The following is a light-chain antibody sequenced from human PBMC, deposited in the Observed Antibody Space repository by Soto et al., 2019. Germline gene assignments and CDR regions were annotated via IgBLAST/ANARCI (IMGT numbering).Light chain of an antibody. CDR2: EVS. V-gene: IGLV2-14*01. Sequence: QSVLTQPASVSGSPGQSITISCTGTSSDVGGYNYVSWYQQLPGKAPKLIIYEVSNRPSGVSHRFSGSKSGNTASLTISGLQAKDEAAYHCSSYTTRHTYVFGTGTKLTVL. CDR3: SSYTTRHTYV. J-gene: IGLJ1*01. CDR1: SSDVGGYNY.